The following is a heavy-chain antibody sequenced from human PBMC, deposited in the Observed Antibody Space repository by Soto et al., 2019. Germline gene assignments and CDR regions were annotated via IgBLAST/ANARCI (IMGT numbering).Heavy chain of an antibody. CDR3: ARADGDYDILTGYHSIYYFDY. J-gene: IGHJ4*02. Sequence: LRLSCAASGFTFSSYSMNWVRQAPGKGLEWVSSISSSSSYIYYADSVKGRFTISRDNAKNSLYLQMNSLRAEDTAVYYCARADGDYDILTGYHSIYYFDYWGQGTLVTVSS. CDR2: ISSSSSYI. D-gene: IGHD3-9*01. CDR1: GFTFSSYS. V-gene: IGHV3-21*01.